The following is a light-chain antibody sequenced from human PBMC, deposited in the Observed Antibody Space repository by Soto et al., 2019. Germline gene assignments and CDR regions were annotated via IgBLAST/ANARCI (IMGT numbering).Light chain of an antibody. V-gene: IGKV1-5*03. CDR1: QTISSW. CDR2: KTS. J-gene: IGKJ1*01. CDR3: QYYNDYCWT. Sequence: DIPLTQSPFTLSASVGGRVTITCRASQTISSWLAWYQQKPGKAPNLLIYKTSNLESGVPSRFSGSGSGTEFTLTISSLQPDDFATYYCQYYNDYCWTFGQGTKVEIK.